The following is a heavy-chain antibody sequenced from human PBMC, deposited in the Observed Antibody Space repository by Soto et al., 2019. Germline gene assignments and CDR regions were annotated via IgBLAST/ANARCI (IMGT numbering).Heavy chain of an antibody. CDR2: IWYDGSNK. J-gene: IGHJ6*02. CDR1: GFTFSSYG. CDR3: ARGSLGAYHDFWSGYPWTMDV. V-gene: IGHV3-33*01. Sequence: GGSLRLSCAASGFTFSSYGMHWVRQAPGKGLEWVAVIWYDGSNKYYADSVKGRFTISRDNSKNTLYLQMNSLRAEDTAVYYCARGSLGAYHDFWSGYPWTMDVWGQGTTVTVSS. D-gene: IGHD3-3*01.